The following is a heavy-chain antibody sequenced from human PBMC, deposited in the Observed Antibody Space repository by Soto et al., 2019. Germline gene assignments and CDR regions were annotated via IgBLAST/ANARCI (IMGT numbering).Heavy chain of an antibody. CDR2: ILPGGSQT. Sequence: GESLKISCKGSGYGFTSYWIGWVRQMPGKGLEWMGIILPGGSQTRYSPSFQGQVTMSVDKSISTAYLQWSSLKASDTAMYYCARFSGDQLERPWFDPWGQGTLVTVSS. CDR1: GYGFTSYW. D-gene: IGHD1-1*01. V-gene: IGHV5-51*01. J-gene: IGHJ5*02. CDR3: ARFSGDQLERPWFDP.